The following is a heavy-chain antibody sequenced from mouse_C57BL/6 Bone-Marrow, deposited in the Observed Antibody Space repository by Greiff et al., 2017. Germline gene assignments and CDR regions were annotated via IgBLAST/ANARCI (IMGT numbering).Heavy chain of an antibody. CDR2: IYPRDGST. CDR1: GYTFTDHT. J-gene: IGHJ2*01. CDR3: ASLLYPPKGYYFDY. V-gene: IGHV1-78*01. D-gene: IGHD2-1*01. Sequence: VQLVESDAELVKPGASVKISCKVSGYTFTDHTIHWMKQRPEQGLEWIGYIYPRDGSTKYNEKFKGKATLTADKSSSTAYMQLNSLTSEDSAVYFCASLLYPPKGYYFDYWGQGTTLTVSS.